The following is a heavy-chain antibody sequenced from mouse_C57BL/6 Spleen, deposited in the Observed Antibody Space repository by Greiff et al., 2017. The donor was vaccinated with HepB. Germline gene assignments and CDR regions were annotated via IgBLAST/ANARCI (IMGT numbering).Heavy chain of an antibody. J-gene: IGHJ4*01. D-gene: IGHD1-1*01. CDR3: VRGPSCTTVREYDYAMDY. V-gene: IGHV1-55*01. CDR1: GYTFTSYW. Sequence: QVQLQQPGAELVKPGASVKMSCKASGYTFTSYWIPWVKQRPGQGLEWIGDIYPGSGSTNYNEKFKSKATLTGDTSSSTAYLQLSSLTSEDSAVYCCVRGPSCTTVREYDYAMDYWGQGTSLTVSS. CDR2: IYPGSGST.